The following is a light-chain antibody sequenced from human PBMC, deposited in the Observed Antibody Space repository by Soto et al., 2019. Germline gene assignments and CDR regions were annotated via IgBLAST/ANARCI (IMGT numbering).Light chain of an antibody. CDR2: GAS. J-gene: IGKJ5*01. CDR3: QQRSNWPPIT. V-gene: IGKV3D-20*02. Sequence: EIVLTQAPGTLSSAPGETVTLSSRASQSVSSSYLAWYQQKPGQAPRLLIYGASSRATGIPDRFSGSGSGAEFTLTISSLQSEDFAVYYCQQRSNWPPITFGQGTRLEI. CDR1: QSVSSSY.